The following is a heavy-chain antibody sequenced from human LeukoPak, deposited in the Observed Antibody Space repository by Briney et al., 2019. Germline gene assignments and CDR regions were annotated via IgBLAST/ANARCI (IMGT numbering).Heavy chain of an antibody. CDR3: AKEVSSFFFDY. Sequence: GGSLRLSCAASGFTFSNFAMTWVRQAPGKGLEWVSAISGSGGSTYYADSVKGRFTISRDNSKNTLYLQMNSLRAEDTAVYYCAKEVSSFFFDYWGQETLVTVSS. CDR1: GFTFSNFA. D-gene: IGHD2-8*01. V-gene: IGHV3-23*01. J-gene: IGHJ4*02. CDR2: ISGSGGST.